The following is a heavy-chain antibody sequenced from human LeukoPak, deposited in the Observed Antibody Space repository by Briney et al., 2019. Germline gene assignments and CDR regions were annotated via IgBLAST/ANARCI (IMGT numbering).Heavy chain of an antibody. Sequence: SETLSLTCIVSGGSISPYYWSWIRQPPGKGPEWIGYVHYSGSTSYKPSLRSRVTISVDTSKNHFTLKLSSVTAADTAVYYCARGGYSSSWYFDYWGQGTLATASS. D-gene: IGHD6-13*01. V-gene: IGHV4-59*01. CDR2: VHYSGST. CDR3: ARGGYSSSWYFDY. CDR1: GGSISPYY. J-gene: IGHJ4*02.